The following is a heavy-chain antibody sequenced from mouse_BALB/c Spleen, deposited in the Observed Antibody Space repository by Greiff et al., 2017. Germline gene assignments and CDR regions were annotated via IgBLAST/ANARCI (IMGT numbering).Heavy chain of an antibody. CDR2: IYPSDSYT. V-gene: IGHV1-69*02. Sequence: QVQLQQSGAELVRPGASVKLSCKASGYTFTSYWINWVKQRPGQGLEWIGNIYPSDSYTNYNQKFKDKATLTVDKSSSTAYMQLSSPTSEDSAVYYCTRSSGYDYDGSSWFAYWGQGTLVTVSA. CDR1: GYTFTSYW. D-gene: IGHD2-4*01. J-gene: IGHJ3*01. CDR3: TRSSGYDYDGSSWFAY.